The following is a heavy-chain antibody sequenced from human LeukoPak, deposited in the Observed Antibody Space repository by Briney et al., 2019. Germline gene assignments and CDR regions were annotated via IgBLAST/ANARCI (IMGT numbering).Heavy chain of an antibody. CDR1: GGSFSGYY. CDR3: ARGRRLRRAPPYYYGMDV. J-gene: IGHJ6*02. V-gene: IGHV4-34*01. CDR2: INHSGST. Sequence: SETLSLTCAVYGGSFSGYYWSWIRQPPGKGLEWIGEINHSGSTNYNPSLKSRVTISVDTSKNQFSLKLSSVTAADTAVYYCARGRRLRRAPPYYYGMDVWGQGTTVTVSS. D-gene: IGHD6-25*01.